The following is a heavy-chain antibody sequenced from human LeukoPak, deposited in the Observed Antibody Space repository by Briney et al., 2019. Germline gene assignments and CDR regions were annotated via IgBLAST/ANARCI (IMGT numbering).Heavy chain of an antibody. CDR1: GGTFGSYA. Sequence: ASVKVSCKASGGTFGSYAISWVRQAPGQGLEWMGGIIPIFGTANYAQKFQGRVTITADESTSTAYMELSSLRSEDAAVYYCARIYCSSTSCFYYFDYWGQGTLVTVSS. CDR3: ARIYCSSTSCFYYFDY. J-gene: IGHJ4*02. D-gene: IGHD2-2*01. CDR2: IIPIFGTA. V-gene: IGHV1-69*13.